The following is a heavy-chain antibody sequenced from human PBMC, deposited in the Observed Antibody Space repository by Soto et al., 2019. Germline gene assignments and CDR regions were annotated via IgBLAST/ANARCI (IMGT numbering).Heavy chain of an antibody. V-gene: IGHV4-59*01. CDR3: ARYGSGSSVWFAP. J-gene: IGHJ5*02. D-gene: IGHD3-10*01. CDR1: GGSMSSYY. Sequence: SETLSLTCTVSGGSMSSYYWSWIRRPPGKGLEWIGYIYYSGSTIYNPSLKSRVTISVDTSKNQFSLKLSSVTAADTAVYYCARYGSGSSVWFAPWGQGTLVTVSS. CDR2: IYYSGST.